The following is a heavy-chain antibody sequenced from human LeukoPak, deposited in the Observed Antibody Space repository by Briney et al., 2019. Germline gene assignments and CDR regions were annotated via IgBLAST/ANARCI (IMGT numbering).Heavy chain of an antibody. CDR3: ARRGLGTVSYYFDC. J-gene: IGHJ4*02. Sequence: GASVKVSCKASGYTFTGYYMHWVRQAPGQGLEWMGWINPNSGGTNYAQKFQGRVTMTRDTSISTAYMELSRLRSDDTAVYYCARRGLGTVSYYFDCWGQGTLVTVSS. V-gene: IGHV1-2*02. CDR1: GYTFTGYY. D-gene: IGHD4-11*01. CDR2: INPNSGGT.